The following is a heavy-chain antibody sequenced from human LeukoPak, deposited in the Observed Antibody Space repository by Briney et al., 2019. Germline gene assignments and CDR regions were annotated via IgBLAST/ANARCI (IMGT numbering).Heavy chain of an antibody. J-gene: IGHJ4*02. V-gene: IGHV4-59*01. CDR2: IYYSGST. CDR1: GGSISSYY. Sequence: SETLSLTCTVSGGSISSYYWSWIRQPPGKGLEWIGYIYYSGSTNYNPSLKSRVTISVDTSKNQFSLKLSSMTAADTAVYYCARSRVVVSPFDYWGQGTLVTVSS. D-gene: IGHD3-22*01. CDR3: ARSRVVVSPFDY.